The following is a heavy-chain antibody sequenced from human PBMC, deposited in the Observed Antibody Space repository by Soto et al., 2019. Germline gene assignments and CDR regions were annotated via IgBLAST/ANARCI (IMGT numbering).Heavy chain of an antibody. CDR1: GFTFSSYG. V-gene: IGHV3-33*01. CDR3: AREKTKVYYDSSGYFGLFDP. CDR2: IWYDGSNK. J-gene: IGHJ5*02. Sequence: GGSLRLSCAASGFTFSSYGMHWVRQAPGKGLEWVAVIWYDGSNKYYADSVKGRFTISRDNSKNTLYLQMNSLRAEDTAVYYCAREKTKVYYDSSGYFGLFDPWGQGTLVTVSS. D-gene: IGHD3-22*01.